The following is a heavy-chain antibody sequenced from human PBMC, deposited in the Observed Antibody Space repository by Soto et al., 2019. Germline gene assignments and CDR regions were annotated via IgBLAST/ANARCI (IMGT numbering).Heavy chain of an antibody. Sequence: QVQLQQWGAGLLKPSETLSLTCAVYGGAFSGYYWSWIRQPPWKGLEWIGEINHSGSTNYNPSLKSRVTISVDTSKHQFSLKLSSVTDADTAVYYCARGRVPRYWGQGTLVTVSS. D-gene: IGHD1-1*01. V-gene: IGHV4-34*01. CDR2: INHSGST. CDR1: GGAFSGYY. J-gene: IGHJ4*02. CDR3: ARGRVPRY.